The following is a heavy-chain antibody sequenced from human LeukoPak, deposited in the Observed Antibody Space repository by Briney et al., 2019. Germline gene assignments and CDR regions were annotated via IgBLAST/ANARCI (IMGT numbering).Heavy chain of an antibody. CDR2: INPNSGDT. CDR1: GYIFTGYY. D-gene: IGHD3-22*01. J-gene: IGHJ3*02. CDR3: ARSYHYYDSSGYSMGDTFEI. V-gene: IGHV1-2*02. Sequence: GASVKVSCKASGYIFTGYYMHWVRQAPGQGLEWMGWINPNSGDTNYAQKFQGRVTMTRDTSISTAYMELSRLRSDDTAVYYCARSYHYYDSSGYSMGDTFEIWGQGTMVTVSS.